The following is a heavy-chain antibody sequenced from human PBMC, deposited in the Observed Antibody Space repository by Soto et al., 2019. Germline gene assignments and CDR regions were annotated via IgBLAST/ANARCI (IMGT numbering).Heavy chain of an antibody. J-gene: IGHJ4*02. Sequence: GGSLRLSCAASGFTFSSYAMTWVRQAPGKGLEWVSGISGSGGSTYYADPVKGRFTISRDNSKNTLYLQMNSLRAEDAAIYYCAKGYNYGVPLLIAYWGQGTLVTVSS. CDR3: AKGYNYGVPLLIAY. V-gene: IGHV3-23*01. CDR1: GFTFSSYA. CDR2: ISGSGGST. D-gene: IGHD5-12*01.